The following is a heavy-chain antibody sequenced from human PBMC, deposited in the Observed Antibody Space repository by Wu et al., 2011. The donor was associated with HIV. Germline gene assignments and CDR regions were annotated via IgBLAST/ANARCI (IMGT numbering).Heavy chain of an antibody. CDR1: GFNFASYW. CDR3: ARPGPIGAYNWFDP. CDR2: IDPDDSET. D-gene: IGHD3-16*01. J-gene: IGHJ5*02. V-gene: IGHV5-51*03. Sequence: VQLVQSGAEVRKPGQSLKISCQASGFNFASYWVGWVRQMPGKGLEWMGIIDPDDSETKYSPSFQGQVTFSADKSISTAYLQWHSLKASDTAMYYCARPGPIGAYNWFDPLGPGNPGHRLL.